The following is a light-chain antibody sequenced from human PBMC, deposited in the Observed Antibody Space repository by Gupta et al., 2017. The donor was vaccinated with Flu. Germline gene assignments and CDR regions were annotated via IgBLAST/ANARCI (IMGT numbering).Light chain of an antibody. Sequence: SSVLTQPPSASVAPRKTARITCGGNNIGSRTVHWYQPKPGQAPVLVVYDDSDRPSGIPERFSGSNSGNTATLTIGRAEAGDEADYYCQVWHSSSDQMIFGGGTTPTVL. V-gene: IGLV3-21*03. CDR2: DDS. CDR1: NIGSRT. J-gene: IGLJ2*01. CDR3: QVWHSSSDQMI.